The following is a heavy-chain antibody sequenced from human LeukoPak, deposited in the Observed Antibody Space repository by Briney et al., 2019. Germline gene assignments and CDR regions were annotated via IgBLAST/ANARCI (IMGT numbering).Heavy chain of an antibody. CDR3: ARGEDIAVAGTNYYYYYYMDV. CDR1: GGTFSSYA. D-gene: IGHD6-19*01. V-gene: IGHV1-69*05. CDR2: IIPIFGTA. Sequence: SVKVSCKASGGTFSSYAISWVRPAPGQGLEWMGGIIPIFGTANYAQKFQGRVTITTDESTSTAYMELSSLRSEDTAVYYCARGEDIAVAGTNYYYYYYMDVWGKGTTVTVSS. J-gene: IGHJ6*03.